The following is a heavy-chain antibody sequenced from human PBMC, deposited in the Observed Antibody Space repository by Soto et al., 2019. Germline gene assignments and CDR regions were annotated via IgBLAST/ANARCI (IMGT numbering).Heavy chain of an antibody. V-gene: IGHV2-70*04. Sequence: GPTLVNPTQTLTLTCTVSGFSLSGSGLRVTWIRQPPGKALEWLARIDWEDTKLYSTSLKTRLTISKDTSENQVVLTMTNVDPADTGTYYCARAFYGMDVWGQGTTVTVSS. J-gene: IGHJ6*02. CDR1: GFSLSGSGLR. CDR2: IDWEDTK. CDR3: ARAFYGMDV.